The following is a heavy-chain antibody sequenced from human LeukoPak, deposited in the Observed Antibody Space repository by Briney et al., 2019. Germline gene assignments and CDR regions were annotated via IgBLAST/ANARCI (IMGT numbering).Heavy chain of an antibody. V-gene: IGHV4-38-2*01. Sequence: SETLSLTCAVSGYSINSGYYWGWIRQPPGKGLEWIGSIYHSGSTYYNPSLKSRATISVDTSKNQFSLKLSSVTAADTAVYYCARGNSCSSTSCYAGYYYYGMDVWGKGTTVTVSS. D-gene: IGHD2-2*01. CDR1: GYSINSGYY. J-gene: IGHJ6*04. CDR3: ARGNSCSSTSCYAGYYYYGMDV. CDR2: IYHSGST.